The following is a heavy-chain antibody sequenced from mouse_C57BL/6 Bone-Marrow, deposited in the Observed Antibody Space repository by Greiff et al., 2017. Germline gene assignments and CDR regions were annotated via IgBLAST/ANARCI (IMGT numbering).Heavy chain of an antibody. CDR1: GFNIKDDY. CDR2: IDPENGDT. D-gene: IGHD2-3*01. J-gene: IGHJ3*01. CDR3: TTSPDGYYFLFAY. Sequence: DVQLQESGAELVRPGASVKLSCTASGFNIKDDYMHWVKQRPEQGLEWIGWIDPENGDTEYASKFQGKATITADTSSNTAYLQLSSLTSEDTAVYYCTTSPDGYYFLFAYWGQGTLVTVSA. V-gene: IGHV14-4*01.